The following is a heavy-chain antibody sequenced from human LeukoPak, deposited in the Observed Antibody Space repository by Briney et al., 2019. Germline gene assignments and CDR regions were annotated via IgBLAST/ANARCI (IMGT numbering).Heavy chain of an antibody. Sequence: GASVKVSCKASGYTFTSYGISWVRQAPGQGLEWMGWISAYNGNTNYAQKLQGRVTMTTDTSTSTAYVGLRSLRSDDTAVYHCARFHCSGGSCYPRGYWGQGTLVTVSS. CDR1: GYTFTSYG. J-gene: IGHJ4*02. D-gene: IGHD2-15*01. CDR2: ISAYNGNT. V-gene: IGHV1-18*01. CDR3: ARFHCSGGSCYPRGY.